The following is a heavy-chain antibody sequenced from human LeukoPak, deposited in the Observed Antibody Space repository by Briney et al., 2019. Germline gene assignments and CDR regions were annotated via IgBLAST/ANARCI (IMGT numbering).Heavy chain of an antibody. CDR3: ARGGPAAGRFDY. Sequence: GGSLRLSCVTSGFPLSTYGVHWVRQAPGSGLEWVAYIHYDGYTTNYADSVKGRFTISRDNSKNTLYLQMNSLRAEDTAVYYCARGGPAAGRFDYWGQGTLVTVSS. D-gene: IGHD6-13*01. J-gene: IGHJ4*02. CDR2: IHYDGYTT. V-gene: IGHV3-30*02. CDR1: GFPLSTYG.